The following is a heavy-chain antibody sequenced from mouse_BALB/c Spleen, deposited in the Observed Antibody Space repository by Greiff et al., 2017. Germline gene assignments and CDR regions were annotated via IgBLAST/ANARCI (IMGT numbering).Heavy chain of an antibody. J-gene: IGHJ4*01. CDR2: ISSGSSTI. V-gene: IGHV5-17*02. CDR1: GFTFSSFG. CDR3: ARDGWLLRDAMDY. Sequence: EVQLVESGGGLVQPGGSRKLSCAASGFTFSSFGMHWVRQAPEKGLEWVAYISSGSSTIYYADTVKGRFTISRDNPKNTLFLQMTSLRSEDTAMYYCARDGWLLRDAMDYWGQGTSVTVSS. D-gene: IGHD2-3*01.